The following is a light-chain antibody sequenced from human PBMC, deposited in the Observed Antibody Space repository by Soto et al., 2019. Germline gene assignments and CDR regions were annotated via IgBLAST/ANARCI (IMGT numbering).Light chain of an antibody. V-gene: IGKV1-5*01. CDR1: QSVRSW. J-gene: IGKJ4*02. Sequence: DIQMTQSPSTLSASVGDRVTITCRASQSVRSWLAWYQQKTGRAPKFLIYDAYSFESGVTSRFSGSGSGTEFTLTISNLQPDDFATYFCHQYDNYPPTFGGGTEVEI. CDR2: DAY. CDR3: HQYDNYPPT.